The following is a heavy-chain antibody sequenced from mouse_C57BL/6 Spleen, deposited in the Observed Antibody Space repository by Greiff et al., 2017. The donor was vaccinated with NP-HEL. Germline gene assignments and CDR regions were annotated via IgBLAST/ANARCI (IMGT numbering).Heavy chain of an antibody. CDR2: IDPENGDI. V-gene: IGHV14-4*01. D-gene: IGHD2-14*01. CDR3: TTDRNAY. J-gene: IGHJ3*01. CDR1: GFNIKDDS. Sequence: EVQGVESGAELVRPGASVKLSCTASGFNIKDDSMHWVKQRPEQGLEWIGWIDPENGDIEYASKFTGKATKTADTSSNTAYLQLSGLTAEDSAVYYYTTDRNAYWGQGTLVTVSA.